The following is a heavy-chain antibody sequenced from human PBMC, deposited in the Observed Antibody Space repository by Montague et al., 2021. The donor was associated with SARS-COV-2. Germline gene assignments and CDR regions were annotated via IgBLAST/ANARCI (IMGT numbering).Heavy chain of an antibody. CDR2: IYYSGST. Sequence: SETLSLTCTVSGGSISSYYWSWIRQPPGKGLEWIGYIYYSGSTXXXPSXRGRVTISVDTSKNRFSLKLSSVTAADTAVYYCARGSGWMGNAFDIWGQGTMVTVSS. V-gene: IGHV4-59*01. CDR3: ARGSGWMGNAFDI. D-gene: IGHD6-19*01. J-gene: IGHJ3*02. CDR1: GGSISSYY.